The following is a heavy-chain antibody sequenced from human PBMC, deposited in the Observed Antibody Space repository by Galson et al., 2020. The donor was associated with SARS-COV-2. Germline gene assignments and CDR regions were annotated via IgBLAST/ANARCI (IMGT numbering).Heavy chain of an antibody. V-gene: IGHV4-39*07. D-gene: IGHD3-3*01. CDR1: GGSISSTSYY. J-gene: IGHJ5*01. Sequence: SETLSLTCSVSGGSISSTSYYWGWIRQPPGKGLEWIASISYSGYTYYNPSLKRRVSTSVDTSKNQFSLKLNFVTAADTAVYYCARDRDYDFWSGSWFDSWGQGTLVTVSS. CDR2: ISYSGYT. CDR3: ARDRDYDFWSGSWFDS.